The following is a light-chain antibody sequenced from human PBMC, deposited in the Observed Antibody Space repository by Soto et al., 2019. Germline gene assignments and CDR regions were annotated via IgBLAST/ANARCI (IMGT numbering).Light chain of an antibody. V-gene: IGKV3-11*01. CDR3: QQRSNWPLT. J-gene: IGKJ4*01. Sequence: EIVLTQSPATLSLSPGERATLSCRASQSVSTYLAWYQQKPGQAPRLLIYDASNRATGIPPRFSGSGSGTDFALTISSLETEDFALYYCQQRSNWPLTFGGGTKVEIK. CDR1: QSVSTY. CDR2: DAS.